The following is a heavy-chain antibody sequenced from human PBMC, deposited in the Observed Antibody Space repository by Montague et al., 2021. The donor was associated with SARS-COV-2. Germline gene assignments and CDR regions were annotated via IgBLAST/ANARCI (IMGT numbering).Heavy chain of an antibody. CDR2: INHGGST. V-gene: IGHV4-34*01. J-gene: IGHJ6*03. D-gene: IGHD3-10*01. CDR3: ARLRDGVVPSPILGVGPYYSYYYMDV. Sequence: SETLSLTCAVHGTSLSGYYWNWIRQPPGKGLEWIGEINHGGSTKXSPSLKSRLTISADTSKSQFSLKLTSVAAADTAVYYCARLRDGVVPSPILGVGPYYSYYYMDVWGRGTTVTVSS. CDR1: GTSLSGYY.